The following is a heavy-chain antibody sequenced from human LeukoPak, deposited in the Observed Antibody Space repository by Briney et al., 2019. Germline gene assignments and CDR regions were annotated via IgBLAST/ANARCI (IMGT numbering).Heavy chain of an antibody. CDR1: GGSISSSSYY. Sequence: SETLSLTCTVSGGSISSSSYYWGWIRQPPGKGLEWIGSIYYSGSTYYNPSLKSRVTISVDTSKNQFSLKLSSVTAADTAVYYCASMYSGSYPETFDIWGQGTMVTVSS. D-gene: IGHD1-26*01. J-gene: IGHJ3*02. CDR3: ASMYSGSYPETFDI. CDR2: IYYSGST. V-gene: IGHV4-39*07.